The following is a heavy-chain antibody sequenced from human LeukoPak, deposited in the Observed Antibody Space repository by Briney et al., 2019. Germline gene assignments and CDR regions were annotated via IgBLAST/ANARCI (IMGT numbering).Heavy chain of an antibody. CDR1: GYSISSGYY. Sequence: SETLSLTCTVSGYSISSGYYWGWIRQPPGKGLEWIGSIYHSGSTYYNPSLKSRVTISVDTSKNQFSLKLSSVTAADTAVYYCAREVVGATYFDYWGQGTLVTVSS. J-gene: IGHJ4*02. V-gene: IGHV4-38-2*02. CDR3: AREVVGATYFDY. CDR2: IYHSGST. D-gene: IGHD1-26*01.